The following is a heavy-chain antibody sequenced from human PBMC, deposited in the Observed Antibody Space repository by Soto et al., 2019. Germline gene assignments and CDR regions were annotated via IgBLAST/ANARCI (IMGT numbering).Heavy chain of an antibody. J-gene: IGHJ4*02. CDR3: GKCSSTSCHLGSDY. D-gene: IGHD2-2*01. V-gene: IGHV3-30-3*01. Sequence: QVQLVESGGGEVQPGRSLRLSCAASGFTFSSYAMHWVRQAPGKGLEWVALISYDGSSKYYADSVKGRFTISRDNSKNTLDLQMNSLRAEDTAVHYCGKCSSTSCHLGSDYWGQGTLVTVSS. CDR2: ISYDGSSK. CDR1: GFTFSSYA.